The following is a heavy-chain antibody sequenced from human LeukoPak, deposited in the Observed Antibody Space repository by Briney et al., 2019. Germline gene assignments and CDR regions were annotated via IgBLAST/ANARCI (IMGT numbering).Heavy chain of an antibody. D-gene: IGHD2-21*02. J-gene: IGHJ4*02. V-gene: IGHV5-51*01. CDR2: IYPGDSDS. CDR3: ARHSLCGGDCYYFDY. Sequence: GESLKISCKGSGYSFTSYWIGWVRQMPGKGLDWMGIIYPGDSDSRYSPSFQGQVTISADKSISTAYLQWSSLKASDTAMYYCARHSLCGGDCYYFDYWGQGTLVTVSS. CDR1: GYSFTSYW.